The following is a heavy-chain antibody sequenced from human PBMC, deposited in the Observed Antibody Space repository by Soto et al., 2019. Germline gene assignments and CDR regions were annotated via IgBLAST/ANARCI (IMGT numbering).Heavy chain of an antibody. CDR3: ARTGSSGHYDF. Sequence: GGSLRLSCAASGFTLSNYWMHWVRQAPGKGLVWVARLNNDGSSTIYADSVKGRFTISRDNAKNTLYLQMNSPRAEDTAVYYCARTGSSGHYDFWGQGTLVTVSS. V-gene: IGHV3-74*01. D-gene: IGHD3-22*01. J-gene: IGHJ4*02. CDR1: GFTLSNYW. CDR2: LNNDGSST.